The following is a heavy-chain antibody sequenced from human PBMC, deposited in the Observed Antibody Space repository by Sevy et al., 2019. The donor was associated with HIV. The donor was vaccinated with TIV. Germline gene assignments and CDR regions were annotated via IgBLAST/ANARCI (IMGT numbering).Heavy chain of an antibody. Sequence: GGSLRLSCAASGFDFSIYSMSWVRQAPGKGLEWVSTLSFGCGKINYADSVKGRFTISRDNSKSSVYLQMNNMRVEDTTVYYCAREGCTKPHDYYCQGTLVTVST. D-gene: IGHD2-8*01. CDR2: LSFGCGKI. J-gene: IGHJ4*02. CDR1: GFDFSIYS. V-gene: IGHV3-23*01. CDR3: AREGCTKPHDY.